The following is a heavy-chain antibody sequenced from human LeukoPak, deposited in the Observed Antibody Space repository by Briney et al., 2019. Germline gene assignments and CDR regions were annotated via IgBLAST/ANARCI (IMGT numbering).Heavy chain of an antibody. J-gene: IGHJ4*02. CDR3: ARVGYSLRR. D-gene: IGHD5-18*01. Sequence: PSETLSLTCAVYGGSFSGYYWSWIRQPPGKGLEWIGEINHSGSTNYNPSLKSRVTISVHTPKNQFSLKLSSVTAADTAVYYCARVGYSLRRWGQGTLVTVSS. CDR1: GGSFSGYY. V-gene: IGHV4-34*01. CDR2: INHSGST.